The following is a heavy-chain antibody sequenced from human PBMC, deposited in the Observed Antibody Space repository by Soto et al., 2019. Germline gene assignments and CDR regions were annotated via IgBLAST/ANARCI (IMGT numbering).Heavy chain of an antibody. CDR2: ISSSSSTI. D-gene: IGHD3-22*01. V-gene: IGHV3-48*02. CDR1: GFTFSSYS. J-gene: IGHJ2*01. Sequence: EVQLVESGGGLVQPGGSLRLSCAASGFTFSSYSMNWVRQAPGKGLEWVSYISSSSSTIYYADSVKGRFTISRDNAKKSLYLQMNSLRDEDTAVYYCAREWDYYDSSGYSPYWYFDLWGRGTLVTVSS. CDR3: AREWDYYDSSGYSPYWYFDL.